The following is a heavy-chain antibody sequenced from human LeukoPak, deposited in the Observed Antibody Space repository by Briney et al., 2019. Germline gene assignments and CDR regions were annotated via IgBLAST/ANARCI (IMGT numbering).Heavy chain of an antibody. CDR1: AYSIGSGYY. V-gene: IGHV4-38-2*01. Sequence: KTSETLSLTCAVSAYSIGSGYYWAWIRQPPGKGLEWIGSIYHSGTTYYNPSLKSRVTISVDTSKNQFSLKLSSVTAADTAVYYCARTGYCSGGSCYSDYWGQGTLVTVSS. CDR3: ARTGYCSGGSCYSDY. J-gene: IGHJ4*02. CDR2: IYHSGTT. D-gene: IGHD2-15*01.